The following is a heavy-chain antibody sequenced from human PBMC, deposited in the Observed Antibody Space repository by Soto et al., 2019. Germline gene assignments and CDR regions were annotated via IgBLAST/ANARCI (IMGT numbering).Heavy chain of an antibody. CDR1: GGFLSESY. V-gene: IGHV4-34*01. CDR3: VRIRYQLPSSVLWLDP. D-gene: IGHD3-16*01. CDR2: INHVGGT. Sequence: SETLSLTCAVYGGFLSESYWTWIRQPPGKGLEWIGEINHVGGTNYNPSLKSRVTMSVDTSQNQFSLRLISVTAADTAIYFCVRIRYQLPSSVLWLDPWGQGTPVTVSS. J-gene: IGHJ5*02.